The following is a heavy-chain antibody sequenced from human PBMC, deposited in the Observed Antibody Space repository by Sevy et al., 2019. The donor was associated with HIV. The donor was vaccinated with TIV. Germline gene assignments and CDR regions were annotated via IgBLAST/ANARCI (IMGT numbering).Heavy chain of an antibody. CDR3: ATPGGYDFHYFDY. D-gene: IGHD5-12*01. CDR2: IYYSGST. V-gene: IGHV4-39*01. Sequence: SETLSLTCTVSGGSISSSSYYWGWIRQPPGKGLEWIGSIYYSGSTYYNPSLKSRVTISVDTSKNQFSLKLSSVTAADMAVYYCATPGGYDFHYFDYWGQGTLVTVSS. CDR1: GGSISSSSYY. J-gene: IGHJ4*02.